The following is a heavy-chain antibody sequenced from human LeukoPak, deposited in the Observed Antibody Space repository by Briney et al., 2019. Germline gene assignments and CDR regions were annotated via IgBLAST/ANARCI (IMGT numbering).Heavy chain of an antibody. D-gene: IGHD1-26*01. J-gene: IGHJ3*02. CDR3: ARVGGILEAFDI. Sequence: SETLSLTCTVSGDSISSYYWSWIRQPAGKGLEWIGHIYTSGSTNYNPSLKSRVTMSVDTSKNQGSLKPRSVRAADTAVYYCARVGGILEAFDIWGQGTMVTVSS. V-gene: IGHV4-4*07. CDR1: GDSISSYY. CDR2: IYTSGST.